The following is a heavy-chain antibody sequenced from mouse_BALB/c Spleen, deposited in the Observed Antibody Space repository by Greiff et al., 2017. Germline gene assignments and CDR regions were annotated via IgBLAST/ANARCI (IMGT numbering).Heavy chain of an antibody. CDR1: GFTFSSYT. J-gene: IGHJ3*01. CDR2: ISNGGGST. V-gene: IGHV5-12-2*01. CDR3: ARHDYDVWFAY. D-gene: IGHD2-4*01. Sequence: EVQWVESGGGLVQPGGSLKLSCAASGFTFSSYTMSWVRQTPEKRLEWVAYISNGGGSTYYPDTVKGRFTISRDNAKNTLYLQMSSLKSEDTAMYYCARHDYDVWFAYWGQGTLVTVSA.